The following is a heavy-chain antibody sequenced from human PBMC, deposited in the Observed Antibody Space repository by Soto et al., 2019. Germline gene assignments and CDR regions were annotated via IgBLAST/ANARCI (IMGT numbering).Heavy chain of an antibody. J-gene: IGHJ6*02. CDR1: GLPFNRFG. V-gene: IGHV3-30*18. CDR2: MSYDGRNK. Sequence: GGSRRLSCVASGLPFNRFGMHGVRQAPGKGLEWVAVMSYDGRNKNYADSVKGRVTISRDNSKNTLYLQMNSLRAEDTAVYYCAKGKGIAAEWGMDCWGQGTEVTVSS. CDR3: AKGKGIAAEWGMDC. D-gene: IGHD6-13*01.